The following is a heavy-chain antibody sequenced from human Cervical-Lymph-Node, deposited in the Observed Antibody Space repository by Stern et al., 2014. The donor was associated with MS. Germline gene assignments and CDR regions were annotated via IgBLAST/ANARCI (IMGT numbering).Heavy chain of an antibody. CDR3: ARGQRYFDY. V-gene: IGHV1-46*01. CDR1: GYTFTSSS. CDR2: INTSGDST. Sequence: QVQLVQSGPEVKKTGASVKLSCKAPGYTFTSSSMHWVRQAPGQGLEWMGIINTSGDSTPYAPKFQGRVTMTRDTSSSTVYMELSSLGSEDTAVYYCARGQRYFDYWGQGTLVTVSS. J-gene: IGHJ4*02.